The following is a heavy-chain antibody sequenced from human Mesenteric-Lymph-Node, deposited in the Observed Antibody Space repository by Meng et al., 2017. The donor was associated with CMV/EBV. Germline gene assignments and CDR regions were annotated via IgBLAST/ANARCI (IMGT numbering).Heavy chain of an antibody. CDR1: GFTFSDYY. CDR2: ISGSGGST. J-gene: IGHJ3*02. Sequence: GESLKISCAASGFTFSDYYMSWIRQAPGKGLEWVSAISGSGGSTYYADSVKGRFTISRDNSKNTLYLQMNSLRAEDTAVYYCATASTYQSFGPYGIDAFDIWGQGTMVTVSS. D-gene: IGHD2-2*01. CDR3: ATASTYQSFGPYGIDAFDI. V-gene: IGHV3-23*01.